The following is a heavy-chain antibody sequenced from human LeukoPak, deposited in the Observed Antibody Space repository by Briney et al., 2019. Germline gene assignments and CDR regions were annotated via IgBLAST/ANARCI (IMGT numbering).Heavy chain of an antibody. D-gene: IGHD3-22*01. J-gene: IGHJ4*02. Sequence: GGSLRLSCAASGFTFSSYGMHWGRQAPGKGLEWVAVISYDGSNKYYADSVKGRFTISRDNSKNTLYLQMNSLRAEDTAVYYCAKSSYDSSGYSLGYWGQGTLVTVSS. CDR3: AKSSYDSSGYSLGY. CDR1: GFTFSSYG. CDR2: ISYDGSNK. V-gene: IGHV3-30*18.